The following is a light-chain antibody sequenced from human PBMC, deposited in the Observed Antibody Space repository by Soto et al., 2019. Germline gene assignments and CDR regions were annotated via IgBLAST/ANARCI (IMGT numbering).Light chain of an antibody. CDR1: SSNIGEGFD. Sequence: QSVLTQPPSVSGAPGQRVTISCTGSSSNIGEGFDVPWYQQLPGTAPKLLIYGNTNRPSGVPDRFSGSKSGTSASLAITGLRAEDEADYYCQSYDSSLSGSVVFGGGTKLTVL. CDR3: QSYDSSLSGSVV. J-gene: IGLJ2*01. V-gene: IGLV1-40*01. CDR2: GNT.